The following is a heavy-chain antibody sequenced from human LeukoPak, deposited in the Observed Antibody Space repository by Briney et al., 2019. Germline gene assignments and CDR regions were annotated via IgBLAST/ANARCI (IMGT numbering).Heavy chain of an antibody. Sequence: SETLSLTCTVSGGSISSYYWSWIRQPPGKGLEWIGYIYYSGSTNYNPSLKSRVTMSVDTSKNQFSLKLSSVTAADTAVYYCARGGDYDILTGYYKAFDYWGQGTLVTVSS. CDR1: GGSISSYY. J-gene: IGHJ4*02. D-gene: IGHD3-9*01. V-gene: IGHV4-59*12. CDR3: ARGGDYDILTGYYKAFDY. CDR2: IYYSGST.